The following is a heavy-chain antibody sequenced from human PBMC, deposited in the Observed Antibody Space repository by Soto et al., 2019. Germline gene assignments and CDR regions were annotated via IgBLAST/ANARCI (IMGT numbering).Heavy chain of an antibody. V-gene: IGHV4-39*01. CDR2: IYYSGST. Sequence: SETLSLTCTVSGGSISSSSYYWGWIRQPPGKGLEWIGSIYYSGSTYYNPSLKCRVTISVDTSKNQFSLKLSSVTAADTAVYYCARLSTYYFDYWGQGTLVTVSS. CDR1: GGSISSSSYY. J-gene: IGHJ4*02. CDR3: ARLSTYYFDY.